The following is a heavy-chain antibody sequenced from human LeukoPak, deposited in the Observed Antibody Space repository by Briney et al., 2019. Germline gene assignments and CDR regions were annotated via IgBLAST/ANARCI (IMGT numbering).Heavy chain of an antibody. CDR1: GDSISSSSYY. CDR2: IYYRGST. D-gene: IGHD3-22*01. CDR3: ARRRYYDSTGYLD. V-gene: IGHV4-39*01. Sequence: SETLSLTCTISGDSISSSSYYWGWIRQPPGKGLEWTGDIYYRGSTYYNPSLKSRVSISIDTSNNQFSLTLNSVTAADTALYFCARRRYYDSTGYLDWGQGTLVTVSS. J-gene: IGHJ1*01.